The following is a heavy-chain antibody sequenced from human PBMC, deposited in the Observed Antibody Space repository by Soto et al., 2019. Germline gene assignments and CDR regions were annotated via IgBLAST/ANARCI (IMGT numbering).Heavy chain of an antibody. J-gene: IGHJ4*02. CDR1: GFTFSSRW. D-gene: IGHD6-13*01. CDR2: IKQDENGK. CDR3: APPDGPAAAGLVLDF. V-gene: IGHV3-7*02. Sequence: EVQLVESGGGLVQPGGSLRLSCEASGFTFSSRWMTWVRQGPGKGLEWVANIKQDENGKDYVDSVKGRFTSSRDNAKNSLYLPMNSLRAEDTAVYYCAPPDGPAAAGLVLDFWGQGTLVTVSS.